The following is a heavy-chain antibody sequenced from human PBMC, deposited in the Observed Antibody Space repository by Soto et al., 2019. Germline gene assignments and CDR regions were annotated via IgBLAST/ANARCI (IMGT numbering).Heavy chain of an antibody. J-gene: IGHJ3*02. CDR1: GFSLSTSGVG. Sequence: SGPTLVNPTQTLTLTCTFCGFSLSTSGVGVGWIRQPPGKALEWLALIYWDDDKRYSPSLKSRLTITKDTSKNQVVLTMTNMDPVDTATYYCARRHDYGALAYAFDIWGQATMVTVS. CDR2: IYWDDDK. D-gene: IGHD4-17*01. CDR3: ARRHDYGALAYAFDI. V-gene: IGHV2-5*02.